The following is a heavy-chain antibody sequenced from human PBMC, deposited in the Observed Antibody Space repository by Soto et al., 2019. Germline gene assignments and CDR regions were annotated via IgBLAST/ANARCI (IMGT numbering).Heavy chain of an antibody. CDR2: VNRGASSL. CDR3: ARQINWRDGGA. Sequence: GGSLRLSCAASGFSLSDHGVSWVRQAPGKGLEWTSSVNRGASSLYYAESVKGRFTMSRDDAKNSVYLQMNSLRDEDTAVYYCARQINWRDGGAWGQGTLVTVSS. V-gene: IGHV3-48*02. CDR1: GFSLSDHG. J-gene: IGHJ5*02. D-gene: IGHD3-16*01.